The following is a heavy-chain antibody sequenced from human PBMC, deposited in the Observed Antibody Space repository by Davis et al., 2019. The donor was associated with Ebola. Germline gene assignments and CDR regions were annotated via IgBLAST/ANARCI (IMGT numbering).Heavy chain of an antibody. J-gene: IGHJ6*02. D-gene: IGHD1-7*01. CDR1: GFTFDDYA. CDR2: ISWNSGSI. V-gene: IGHV3-9*01. Sequence: SLKISCAASGFTFDDYAMHWVRQAPGKGLEWVSGISWNSGSIGYADSVKGRFTISRDNAKNSLYLQMNSLRAEDTAVYYCASQTSGMDVWGQGTTVTVSS. CDR3: ASQTSGMDV.